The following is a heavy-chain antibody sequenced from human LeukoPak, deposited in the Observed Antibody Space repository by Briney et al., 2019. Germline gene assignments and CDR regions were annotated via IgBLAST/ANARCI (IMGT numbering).Heavy chain of an antibody. Sequence: PGGALRISSAAPGFTVRSNYMSWGRQAPGKGLEWVSVIYSGGSTYYADSVKGRFTISRDNSKNTLYLQMNSLRAEDTAVYYCARDWERYYFDYWGQGTLVTVSS. CDR3: ARDWERYYFDY. CDR1: GFTVRSNY. D-gene: IGHD1-1*01. V-gene: IGHV3-66*01. J-gene: IGHJ4*02. CDR2: IYSGGST.